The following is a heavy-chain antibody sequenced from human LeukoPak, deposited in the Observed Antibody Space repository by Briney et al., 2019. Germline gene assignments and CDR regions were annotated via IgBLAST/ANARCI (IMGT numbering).Heavy chain of an antibody. D-gene: IGHD2-2*01. J-gene: IGHJ3*02. CDR3: ARARQGYCSSASCYSFDI. CDR1: GFTFSSYS. Sequence: GGSLRLSCAASGFTFSSYSMSWVRQAPGKGLEWVSYISSGSSTIYYADSVKGRFTISRDNAKNSLYPQMSSLRADDTAVYYCARARQGYCSSASCYSFDIWGQGTMLTVSS. V-gene: IGHV3-48*01. CDR2: ISSGSSTI.